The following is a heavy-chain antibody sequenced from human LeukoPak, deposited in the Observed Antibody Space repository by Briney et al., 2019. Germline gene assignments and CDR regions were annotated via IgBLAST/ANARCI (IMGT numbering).Heavy chain of an antibody. D-gene: IGHD6-13*01. CDR2: IYTSGST. CDR1: GGSISSYY. CDR3: ARGPAGPVPYYYYMDV. V-gene: IGHV4-4*07. J-gene: IGHJ6*03. Sequence: SETLSLXCTVSGGSISSYYWRWIRQPAGKGLEWIGRIYTSGSTNYNPSLKSRVTMSVDTSKNQFSLKLSSVTAADTAVYYCARGPAGPVPYYYYMDVWGKGTTVTVSS.